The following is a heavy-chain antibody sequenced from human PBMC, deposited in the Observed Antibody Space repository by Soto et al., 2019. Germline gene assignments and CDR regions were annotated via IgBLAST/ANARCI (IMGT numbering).Heavy chain of an antibody. CDR1: GFSLSTGGVG. J-gene: IGHJ6*02. CDR3: AHSRCGGDCLRSYSSHYYYGMDV. Sequence: QITLKESGPTLVKPTQTLTLTCTFSGFSLSTGGVGVGWIRQPPGKALEWLALIYWDDDKRYSPSLKSRLTGTKDTSKNQVVLTMTNMDPVDTATYYCAHSRCGGDCLRSYSSHYYYGMDVWGQGTTVTFSS. D-gene: IGHD2-21*02. CDR2: IYWDDDK. V-gene: IGHV2-5*02.